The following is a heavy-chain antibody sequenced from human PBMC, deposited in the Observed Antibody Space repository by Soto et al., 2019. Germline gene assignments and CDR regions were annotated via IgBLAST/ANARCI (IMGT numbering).Heavy chain of an antibody. Sequence: SVKVSCKASGDTSSNYGVSWVRQAPGQGLEWMGGILPVFGTTTYARNFQGRITITADKSTSTVYMELTSLGSDDTATYYCARDPDEVVGTDYHYYGMDVWDQGATVTVSS. D-gene: IGHD1-26*01. CDR1: GDTSSNYG. CDR2: ILPVFGTT. V-gene: IGHV1-69*06. J-gene: IGHJ6*02. CDR3: ARDPDEVVGTDYHYYGMDV.